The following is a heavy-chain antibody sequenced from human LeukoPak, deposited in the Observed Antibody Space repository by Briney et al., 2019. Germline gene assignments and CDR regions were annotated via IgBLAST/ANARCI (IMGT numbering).Heavy chain of an antibody. J-gene: IGHJ6*04. CDR3: AELGITMIGGV. CDR2: ISSSGSTI. D-gene: IGHD3-10*02. V-gene: IGHV3-48*03. Sequence: PGGSLRLSCAASGFTFSSYEMNWVRQAPGKGLEWVSYISSSGSTIYYADSVKGLFTISRENAKNSLYMQMNSLRAEDTAVYYCAELGITMIGGVWGKGTTVTISS. CDR1: GFTFSSYE.